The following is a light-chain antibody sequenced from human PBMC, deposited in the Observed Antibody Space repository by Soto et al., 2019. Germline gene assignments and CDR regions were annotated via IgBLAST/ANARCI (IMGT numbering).Light chain of an antibody. Sequence: QYVLTQPPSASATPGQRVTISCSGSSSNIGSDFVFWYQQLPGTAPKLLIYRNNQRPSGVPDRFSGSKSGTSASLAISGLRSEDEADYYCAAWDHSLSGWMIGGGTKLTVL. CDR1: SSNIGSDF. CDR2: RNN. V-gene: IGLV1-47*01. CDR3: AAWDHSLSGWM. J-gene: IGLJ3*02.